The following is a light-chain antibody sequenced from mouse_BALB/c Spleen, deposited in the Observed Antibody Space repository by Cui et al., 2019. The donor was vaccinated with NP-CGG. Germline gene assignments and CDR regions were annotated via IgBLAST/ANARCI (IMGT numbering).Light chain of an antibody. V-gene: IGLV1*01. J-gene: IGLJ1*01. Sequence: QAVVTHVSALTTSPGETVTLTCRLSTGTVTTSNYANWVQEKPDHLFTGLIGGTNNRVPGVPARFSGSLIGDKAALTITGAQTEDEAIYFCALWYSNHWVFGGGTKLTVL. CDR2: GTN. CDR3: ALWYSNHWV. CDR1: TGTVTTSNY.